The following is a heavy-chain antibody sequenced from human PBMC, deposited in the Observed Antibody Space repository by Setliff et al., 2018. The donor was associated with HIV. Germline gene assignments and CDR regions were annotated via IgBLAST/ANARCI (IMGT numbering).Heavy chain of an antibody. V-gene: IGHV4-4*02. CDR2: MFHTGSA. Sequence: SETLRLSCTASGFIFSSYWMTWVRQPPGKGLEWIGEMFHTGSAKYNPSLESRVTTSVDKSKNQLSLRLTSVTAADTAVYYCARATFGGVIAYFDSWGQGALVTVSS. D-gene: IGHD3-16*02. J-gene: IGHJ4*02. CDR1: GFIFSSYW. CDR3: ARATFGGVIAYFDS.